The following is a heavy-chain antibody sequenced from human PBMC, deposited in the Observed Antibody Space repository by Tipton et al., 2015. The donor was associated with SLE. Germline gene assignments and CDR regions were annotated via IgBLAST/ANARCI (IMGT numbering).Heavy chain of an antibody. CDR1: GGSISSSRYY. D-gene: IGHD6-13*01. J-gene: IGHJ4*02. V-gene: IGHV4-39*07. CDR3: VRGWGPMAPAGKENY. CDR2: VYYSGST. Sequence: TLSLTCIVFGGSISSSRYYWGWIRQPPGKGLEWIGSVYYSGSTYYNPSLKSRVAISVDKSKNQFSRNVSSVIAADTAVYYCVRGWGPMAPAGKENYWGQGTLVTVSS.